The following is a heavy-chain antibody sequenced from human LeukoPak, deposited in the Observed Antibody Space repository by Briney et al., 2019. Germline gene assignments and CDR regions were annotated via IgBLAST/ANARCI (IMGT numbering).Heavy chain of an antibody. CDR1: GGSISSSNYY. CDR3: ARDRSGYSAFDI. V-gene: IGHV4-31*03. J-gene: IGHJ3*02. D-gene: IGHD3-22*01. CDR2: IYYSGST. Sequence: SETLSLTCTVSGGSISSSNYYWSWIRQHPGKGLEWIGYIYYSGSTYYNPSLKSRVTISVDTSKNQFSLKLSSVTAADTAVYYCARDRSGYSAFDIWGQGTMVTVSS.